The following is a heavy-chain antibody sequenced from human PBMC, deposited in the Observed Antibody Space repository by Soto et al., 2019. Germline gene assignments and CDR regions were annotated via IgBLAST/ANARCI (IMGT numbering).Heavy chain of an antibody. D-gene: IGHD3-22*01. CDR2: ISGSGGST. CDR1: GFTFSSYA. J-gene: IGHJ6*02. CDR3: AKVSLLDSSGYYFLAPYYYYGMDV. V-gene: IGHV3-23*01. Sequence: TGGSLRLSCAASGFTFSSYAMSWVRQAPGKGLEWVSAISGSGGSTYYADSVKGRFTISRDNSKNTLYLQMNSLRAEDTAVYYCAKVSLLDSSGYYFLAPYYYYGMDVWGQGTTVTVSS.